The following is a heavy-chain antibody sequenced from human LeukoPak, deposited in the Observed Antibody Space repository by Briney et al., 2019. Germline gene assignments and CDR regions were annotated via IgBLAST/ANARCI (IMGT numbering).Heavy chain of an antibody. CDR1: GYTFTTYV. D-gene: IGHD3-10*01. V-gene: IGHV1-8*01. CDR2: MNPNSGNT. Sequence: ASVKVSCKGSGYTFTTYVINWVRQATGQGLGWMAWMNPNSGNTGYAQKFQGRVTMTRSTSIRTAYMELSSLRSEDAVVYYCSLMVRGVSRAFDIWGQGTVVTVSS. J-gene: IGHJ3*02. CDR3: SLMVRGVSRAFDI.